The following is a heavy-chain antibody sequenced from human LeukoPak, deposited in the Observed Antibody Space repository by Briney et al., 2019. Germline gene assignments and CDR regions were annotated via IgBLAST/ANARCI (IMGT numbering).Heavy chain of an antibody. J-gene: IGHJ4*02. CDR2: IYHSGST. CDR1: GGSISSSSYY. CDR3: ARQGIVPAATLLAY. D-gene: IGHD2-2*01. Sequence: KPSETLSLTCTVSGGSISSSSYYWGWIRQPPGKGLEWIGSIGSIYHSGSTYYNPSLKNRVTISLDTSKNQFSLRLSSVTATDTAVYYRARQGIVPAATLLAYWGQGILVTVSS. V-gene: IGHV4-39*01.